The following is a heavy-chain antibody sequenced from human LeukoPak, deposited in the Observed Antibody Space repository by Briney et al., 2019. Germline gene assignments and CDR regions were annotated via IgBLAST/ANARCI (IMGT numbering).Heavy chain of an antibody. CDR2: INPNSGGT. Sequence: ASVTVSCKASGYIFTGHYIHWVRQAPGQGLEWMGWINPNSGGTNYAQKFQGRVTMTRDTSISTAYMELSRLRSDDTAVYYCARLGVMSGSYYYYYYMDVWGKGTTVTISS. V-gene: IGHV1-2*02. J-gene: IGHJ6*03. CDR3: ARLGVMSGSYYYYYYMDV. D-gene: IGHD1-26*01. CDR1: GYIFTGHY.